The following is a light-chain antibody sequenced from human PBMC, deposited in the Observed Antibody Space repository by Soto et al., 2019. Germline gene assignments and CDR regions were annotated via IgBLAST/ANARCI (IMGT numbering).Light chain of an antibody. Sequence: QSALTQPPSASGSPGQSVTISCTGTGSDVGGYNYVSWYQHHPGKAPKLMIYEVNKRPSGVPDRFSASKSGNTASLTVSGLQPEDEADYYCSSYTGHDNLVFGGGTKVTVL. V-gene: IGLV2-8*01. J-gene: IGLJ3*02. CDR3: SSYTGHDNLV. CDR2: EVN. CDR1: GSDVGGYNY.